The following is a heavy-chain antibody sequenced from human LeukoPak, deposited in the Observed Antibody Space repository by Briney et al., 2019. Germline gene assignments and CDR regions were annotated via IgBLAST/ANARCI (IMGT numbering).Heavy chain of an antibody. V-gene: IGHV3-30*03. J-gene: IGHJ4*02. CDR2: ISSDGNDK. CDR3: TTKVIRGNSGDDYDD. CDR1: GLTFSNYA. Sequence: GGSLRLSCAASGLTFSNYAMTWVRQAPGKGLEWVALISSDGNDKLYGESVRGRFTVSRDDSKSTLYLQMNSLRAEDTAVYYCTTKVIRGNSGDDYDDWGQGTLVTVSS. D-gene: IGHD5-12*01.